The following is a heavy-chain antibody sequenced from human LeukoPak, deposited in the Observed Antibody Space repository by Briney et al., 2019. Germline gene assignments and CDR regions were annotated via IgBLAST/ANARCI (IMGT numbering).Heavy chain of an antibody. CDR1: GFTVSSNY. Sequence: GGSLRLSCAASGFTVSSNYMSWVRQAPGKGLEWVSVIYSGGDTYYADSVKGRFTISRDNSKNTLYLQMNSLRAEDTAVYYCARGQTPPYCSSTSCYRAYYYYMDVWGKGTTVTVSS. CDR2: IYSGGDT. D-gene: IGHD2-2*01. J-gene: IGHJ6*03. CDR3: ARGQTPPYCSSTSCYRAYYYYMDV. V-gene: IGHV3-66*01.